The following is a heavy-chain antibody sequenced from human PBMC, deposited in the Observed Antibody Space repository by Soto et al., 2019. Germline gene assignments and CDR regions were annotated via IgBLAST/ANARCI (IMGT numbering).Heavy chain of an antibody. J-gene: IGHJ3*02. CDR3: AKSSLRYNSPWESFEI. Sequence: GGSLRLSCAASGFTFDEYAMQWVRQLPGKGLEWVSGISWNGIAIGYADSAEGRFTISRDDAKNSLYLQMNGLRTEDTALYYCAKSSLRYNSPWESFEIWGQGTVVTVSS. D-gene: IGHD1-20*01. CDR2: ISWNGIAI. CDR1: GFTFDEYA. V-gene: IGHV3-9*01.